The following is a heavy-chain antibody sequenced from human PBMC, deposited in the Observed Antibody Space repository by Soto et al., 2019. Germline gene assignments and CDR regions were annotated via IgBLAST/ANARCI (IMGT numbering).Heavy chain of an antibody. CDR2: NKDGGRT. CDR1: GGSLSGYY. Sequence: QVQLQQWGAGLLKPSETLSLNCAVNGGSLSGYYWSWIRQPPGKGLEWIGENKDGGRTNYNPSLKIRDTISSDTSNNQFSLRLYSVTAADTGVYYCARGQEGVVATHWDQGTLVTVSS. D-gene: IGHD5-12*01. J-gene: IGHJ4*02. V-gene: IGHV4-34*01. CDR3: ARGQEGVVATH.